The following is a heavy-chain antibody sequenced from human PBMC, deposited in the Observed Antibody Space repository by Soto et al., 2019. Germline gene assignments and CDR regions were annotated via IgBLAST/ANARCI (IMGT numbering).Heavy chain of an antibody. J-gene: IGHJ4*02. D-gene: IGHD2-2*01. CDR1: GFTFSSYA. V-gene: IGHV3-23*01. CDR3: AKDPRAIGAIDY. CDR2: ISGSGGST. Sequence: EVQLLESGGGLVQPGGSLRLSCAASGFTFSSYAMSGVRQAPGKGLEWVSAISGSGGSTYYADSVKGRFTISRDNSKNTLYLQMNSLRAEDTAVYYCAKDPRAIGAIDYWGQGTLVTVSS.